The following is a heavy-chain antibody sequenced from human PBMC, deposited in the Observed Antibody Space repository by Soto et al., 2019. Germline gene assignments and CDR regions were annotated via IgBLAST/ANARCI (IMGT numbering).Heavy chain of an antibody. V-gene: IGHV4-61*01. CDR3: ARISYWVKDY. CDR1: GASLSSGSYY. CDR2: FYYTGTT. Sequence: LSLTCTVSGASLSSGSYYWSWIRQPPGKGLEWIGYFYYTGTTKYNPSLESRVTISADTSKNQFSLNLTSVTAADTAVYYCARISYWVKDYWGQGALVTSPQ. J-gene: IGHJ4*02. D-gene: IGHD2-8*02.